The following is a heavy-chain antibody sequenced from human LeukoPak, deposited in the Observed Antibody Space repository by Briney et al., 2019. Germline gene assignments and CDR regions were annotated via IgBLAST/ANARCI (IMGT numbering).Heavy chain of an antibody. J-gene: IGHJ4*02. V-gene: IGHV3-23*01. CDR1: GFTFSSYA. D-gene: IGHD3-22*01. Sequence: GGSLRLSCAASGFTFSSYAMSWVRQAPGKGLEWVSGISGSGDNTYYADSVKGRFTISRDNPKNTLYVQVNSLGTEDTAACYCAKGSYYDSSGSFYFDYWGQGTLVTVSS. CDR2: ISGSGDNT. CDR3: AKGSYYDSSGSFYFDY.